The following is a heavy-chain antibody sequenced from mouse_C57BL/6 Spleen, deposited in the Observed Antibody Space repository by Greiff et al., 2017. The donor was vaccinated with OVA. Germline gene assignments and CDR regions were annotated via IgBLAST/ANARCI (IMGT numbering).Heavy chain of an antibody. V-gene: IGHV1-5*01. D-gene: IGHD1-1*01. CDR2: IYPGNSDN. CDR3: TRDDYGSLGAMDY. Sequence: EVQLQQSGTVLARPGASVKMSCKTSGYTFTSSRMHWVKQRPAPGLAWIGVIYPGNSDNSYNQQFTGKAKLTAVKSASTAYMELSDQTNEDSAVYYCTRDDYGSLGAMDYWGQGTSVTVSS. J-gene: IGHJ4*01. CDR1: GYTFTSSR.